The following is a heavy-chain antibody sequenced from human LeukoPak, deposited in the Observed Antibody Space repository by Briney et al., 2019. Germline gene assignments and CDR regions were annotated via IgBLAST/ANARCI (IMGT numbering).Heavy chain of an antibody. CDR3: ARETSGWCFGF. J-gene: IGHJ4*02. CDR2: IKQDGSEK. V-gene: IGHV3-7*01. CDR1: GFSFSSYW. Sequence: GGSLRLSCVASGFSFSSYWMSWVRQAPGKGLQWVANIKQDGSEKYYVDSVKGRFTISRDNAKNSLFLQMNSLRAEDTAVYFCARETSGWCFGFWGKGTLVTVSS. D-gene: IGHD6-19*01.